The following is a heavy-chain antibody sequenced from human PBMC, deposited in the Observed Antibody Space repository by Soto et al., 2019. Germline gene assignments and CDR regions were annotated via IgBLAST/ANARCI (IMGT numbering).Heavy chain of an antibody. CDR2: ISAYNGNT. Sequence: QVPLVQSGAEVKKPGASVKVSCKASGYTFTSYGISWVRQAPGQGLEWMGWISAYNGNTNYAQKLQGRVTMTADTSTSTAYMELRSLRSDDTAVYYCARGIDYGDPNWYFDLWGRGTLVTVSS. CDR3: ARGIDYGDPNWYFDL. J-gene: IGHJ2*01. CDR1: GYTFTSYG. D-gene: IGHD4-17*01. V-gene: IGHV1-18*01.